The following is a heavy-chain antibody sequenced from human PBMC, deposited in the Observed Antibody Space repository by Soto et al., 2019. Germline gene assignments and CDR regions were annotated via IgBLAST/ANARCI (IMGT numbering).Heavy chain of an antibody. CDR3: ASDGPSSWYDY. Sequence: QVQLVESGGGVVQPGRSLRLSCAASGFTFSSYGMHWVRQAPGKGLEWVAVIWYDGSNKYYADSVKGRFTISRDNSKNTLYLQMNSLSAEDTAVYYCASDGPSSWYDYWGQGTLVTVSS. J-gene: IGHJ4*02. CDR2: IWYDGSNK. CDR1: GFTFSSYG. V-gene: IGHV3-33*01. D-gene: IGHD6-13*01.